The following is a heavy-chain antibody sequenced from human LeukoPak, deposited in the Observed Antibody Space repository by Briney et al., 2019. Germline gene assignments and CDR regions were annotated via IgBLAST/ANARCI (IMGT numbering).Heavy chain of an antibody. Sequence: GESLKISCKGSGYSFISYWIGWVRQMPGKGLEWMGIIYPGDSDSRYSPFFQGQVTISADRSISTAYLQWRSLKASDTGMYYCARLWYSSGWYGVYYFDYWGQGTLVTVSS. CDR3: ARLWYSSGWYGVYYFDY. D-gene: IGHD6-19*01. CDR1: GYSFISYW. CDR2: IYPGDSDS. V-gene: IGHV5-51*01. J-gene: IGHJ4*02.